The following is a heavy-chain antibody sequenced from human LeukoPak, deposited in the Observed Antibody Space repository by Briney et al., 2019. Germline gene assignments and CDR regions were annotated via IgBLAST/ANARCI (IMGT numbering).Heavy chain of an antibody. Sequence: GGSLRLSCTASGFTFSDYYMNWIRQAPGKGLEWVSYISSGGGNTIYYADSVEGRFTISRDNAKNSLYLQMNSLRAEDTAVYYCIAARPDYWGQGTLVTVSS. V-gene: IGHV3-11*01. D-gene: IGHD6-6*01. CDR1: GFTFSDYY. CDR3: IAARPDY. J-gene: IGHJ4*02. CDR2: ISSGGGNTI.